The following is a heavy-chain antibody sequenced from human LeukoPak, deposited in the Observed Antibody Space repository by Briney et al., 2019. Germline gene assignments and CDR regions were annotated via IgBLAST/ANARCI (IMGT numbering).Heavy chain of an antibody. J-gene: IGHJ4*02. CDR2: ISGSGGST. CDR3: ARQINYYDSSGYYRPDY. Sequence: PGGSLRLSCATSGFTFSSYAMSWVRQAPGKGLEWVSAISGSGGSTYYADSVKGRFTISRDNAKNSLYLQMNSLRAEDTAVYYCARQINYYDSSGYYRPDYWGQGTLVTVSS. D-gene: IGHD3-22*01. CDR1: GFTFSSYA. V-gene: IGHV3-23*01.